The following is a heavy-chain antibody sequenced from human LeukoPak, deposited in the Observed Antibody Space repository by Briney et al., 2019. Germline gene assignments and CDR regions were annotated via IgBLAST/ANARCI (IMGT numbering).Heavy chain of an antibody. Sequence: ASVKVSCKASGGTFSSYAISWVRQAPGQGLEWMGRIIPILGIANYAQKFQGRVTITADKSTGTAYMELSSLRSEDTAVYYCAREGDDSSGYYYGNFDYWGQGTLVTVSS. CDR1: GGTFSSYA. CDR3: AREGDDSSGYYYGNFDY. J-gene: IGHJ4*02. V-gene: IGHV1-69*04. CDR2: IIPILGIA. D-gene: IGHD3-22*01.